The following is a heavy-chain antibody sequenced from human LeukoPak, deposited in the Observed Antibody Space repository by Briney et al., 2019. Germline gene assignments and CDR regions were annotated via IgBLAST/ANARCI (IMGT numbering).Heavy chain of an antibody. CDR3: TRDYYSGLGPFRH. V-gene: IGHV3-23*01. J-gene: IGHJ1*01. CDR1: GFTFTNYA. D-gene: IGHD3-22*01. CDR2: IGRSGRDT. Sequence: GGSLRLSCAASGFTFTNYAMRWVRQAPGEGLEWVSSIGRSGRDTYYAESVKGRFTISRDNSKNTLFLQMNSLRAEDTAVYYCTRDYYSGLGPFRHWGQGTLVTVSS.